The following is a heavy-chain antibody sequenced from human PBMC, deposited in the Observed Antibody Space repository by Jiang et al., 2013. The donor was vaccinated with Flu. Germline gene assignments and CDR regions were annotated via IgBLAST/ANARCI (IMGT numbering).Heavy chain of an antibody. Sequence: GAEVKKPGASVKVSCKASGYTFTSYYMHWVRQAPGQGLEWMGIINPSGGSTSYAQKFQGRVTMTRDTSTSTVYMELSSLRSEDAAVYYCARVPYRGDSSGYYRYYFDYWGQGTLVTVSS. CDR3: ARVPYRGDSSGYYRYYFDY. CDR2: INPSGGST. CDR1: GYTFTSYY. V-gene: IGHV1-46*01. J-gene: IGHJ4*02. D-gene: IGHD3-22*01.